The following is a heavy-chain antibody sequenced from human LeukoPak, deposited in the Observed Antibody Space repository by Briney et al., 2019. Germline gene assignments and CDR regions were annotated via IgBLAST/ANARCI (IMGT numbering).Heavy chain of an antibody. CDR1: GFTFSSYA. CDR3: ARFGYSGWNLEY. J-gene: IGHJ4*02. D-gene: IGHD5-12*01. Sequence: PGGSLRLSCAASGFTFSSYAMHWVRQAPGKGLEWVAVISYDGSNKYYADSVKGRFTISRDDAESSLYVQMNSLRDEDTAVYYCARFGYSGWNLEYWGQGTLVTVSS. CDR2: ISYDGSNK. V-gene: IGHV3-30-3*01.